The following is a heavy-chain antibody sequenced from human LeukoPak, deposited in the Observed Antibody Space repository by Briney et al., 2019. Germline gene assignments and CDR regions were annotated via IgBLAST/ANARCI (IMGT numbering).Heavy chain of an antibody. J-gene: IGHJ4*02. Sequence: GGSLRLSCAASGFTFSSYSMNWVRQAPGKGLEWVGRIKSKTDGGTTNYAAPVKDRFTISRDDSKNTLYLQMNSLKTEDTAVYYCTKYYYDSKVDFWGQGTLVTVSS. CDR2: IKSKTDGGTT. V-gene: IGHV3-15*01. CDR1: GFTFSSYS. CDR3: TKYYYDSKVDF. D-gene: IGHD3-22*01.